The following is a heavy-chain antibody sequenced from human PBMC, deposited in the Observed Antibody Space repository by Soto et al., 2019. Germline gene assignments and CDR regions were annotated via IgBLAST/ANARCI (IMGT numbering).Heavy chain of an antibody. D-gene: IGHD3-10*01. CDR2: IRSKANSYAT. CDR1: GFTFSGSA. Sequence: EVQLVESGGGLVQPGGSLKLSCAASGFTFSGSAMHWVRQASGKGLEWVGRIRSKANSYATAYAASVKGRLTISRDDSKNTAYLQMNSLKTEDTAVYYCTRPSGPEGYWGQGTLVTVSS. V-gene: IGHV3-73*01. CDR3: TRPSGPEGY. J-gene: IGHJ4*02.